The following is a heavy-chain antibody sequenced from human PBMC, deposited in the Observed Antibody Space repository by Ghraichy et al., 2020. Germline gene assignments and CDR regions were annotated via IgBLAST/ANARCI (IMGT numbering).Heavy chain of an antibody. CDR2: INPNSGGT. D-gene: IGHD5-18*01. CDR1: GYTFTGYY. J-gene: IGHJ4*02. Sequence: ASVKVSCKASGYTFTGYYMHWVRQAPGQGLEWMGWINPNSGGTNYAQKFQGWVTMTRDTSISTAYMELSRLRSDDTAVYYCARDGSGYSYGLSFPDYWGQGTLVTVSS. V-gene: IGHV1-2*04. CDR3: ARDGSGYSYGLSFPDY.